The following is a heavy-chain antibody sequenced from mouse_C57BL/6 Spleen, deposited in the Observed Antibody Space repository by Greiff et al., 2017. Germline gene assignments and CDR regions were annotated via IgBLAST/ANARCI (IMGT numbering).Heavy chain of an antibody. J-gene: IGHJ2*01. CDR3: ARGGFYGSSPHDY. CDR2: INPNNGGT. V-gene: IGHV1-22*01. D-gene: IGHD1-1*01. CDR1: GYTFTDYN. Sequence: EVQLQQSGPELVKPGASVKMSCKASGYTFTDYNMHWVKQSHGKSLEWIGYINPNNGGTSYNQKFKGKATLTVNKSSSTAYMELRSLTSEDSAVYYCARGGFYGSSPHDYWGQGTTLTVSS.